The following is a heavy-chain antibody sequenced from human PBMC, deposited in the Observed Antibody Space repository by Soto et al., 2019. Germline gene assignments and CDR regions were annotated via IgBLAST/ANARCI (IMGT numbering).Heavy chain of an antibody. CDR1: GFTFSSYA. V-gene: IGHV3-23*01. CDR3: AKDLSYSDDGLQAFDI. D-gene: IGHD1-26*01. CDR2: IGDSGDSA. Sequence: GGSLRLSCAASGFTFSSYAMTWVRQAPGKGLEWVSTIGDSGDSAYYADSVKGRFTISRDKSKNTLYLQMNSLRAEDTAVYYCAKDLSYSDDGLQAFDIWGQGTMVTVSS. J-gene: IGHJ3*02.